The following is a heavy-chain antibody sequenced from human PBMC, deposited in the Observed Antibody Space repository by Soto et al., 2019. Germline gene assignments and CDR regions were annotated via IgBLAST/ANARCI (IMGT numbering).Heavy chain of an antibody. V-gene: IGHV3-11*01. CDR2: ISSSGSTI. CDR3: ANGPGTGAYIVVVLGGGAFDI. CDR1: GFTFSDYY. Sequence: AGGSLRLSCAASGFTFSDYYMSWIRQAPGKGLEWVSYISSSGSTIYYADSVKGRFTISRDNAKNSLYLQMNSLRAEDTAVYYCANGPGTGAYIVVVLGGGAFDIWGQGTMVTVSS. D-gene: IGHD2-21*01. J-gene: IGHJ3*02.